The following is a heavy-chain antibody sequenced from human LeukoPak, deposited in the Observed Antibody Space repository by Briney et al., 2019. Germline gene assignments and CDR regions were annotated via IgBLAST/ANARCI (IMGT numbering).Heavy chain of an antibody. CDR2: INPSGGST. J-gene: IGHJ6*02. CDR3: ARSLGGYSYGTAYYYGMDV. CDR1: GYTFTSYY. Sequence: ASVNVSCKASGYTFTSYYMHWVRQAPGQGLEWMGIINPSGGSTSYAQKFQGRVTMTRDTSTSTVYMELSSLRSEDTAVYYCARSLGGYSYGTAYYYGMDVWGQGTTVTVSS. D-gene: IGHD5-18*01. V-gene: IGHV1-46*01.